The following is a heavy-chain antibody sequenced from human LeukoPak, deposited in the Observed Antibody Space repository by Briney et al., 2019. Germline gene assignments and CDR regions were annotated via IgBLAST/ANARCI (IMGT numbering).Heavy chain of an antibody. D-gene: IGHD5-12*01. V-gene: IGHV1-8*01. J-gene: IGHJ6*03. CDR3: ARGTVSRGYTGAYDNGFFSYYYMGV. CDR2: MNPRSGNT. CDR1: GYSFTAYD. Sequence: GASVKVSCKASGYSFTAYDINWVRQAPGQGLEWMGWMNPRSGNTGYAQKFQGRVTMTRDTSINTAYMQLGSLTSDDTAIYYCARGTVSRGYTGAYDNGFFSYYYMGVWGKGTTVSASS.